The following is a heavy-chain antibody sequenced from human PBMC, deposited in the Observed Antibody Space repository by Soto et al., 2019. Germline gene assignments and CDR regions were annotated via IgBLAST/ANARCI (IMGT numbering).Heavy chain of an antibody. V-gene: IGHV3-21*01. D-gene: IGHD2-2*01. J-gene: IGHJ3*02. CDR1: GFTFSSYS. Sequence: GGSLRLSCAASGFTFSSYSMNWVRQAPGKGLEWVSSISSSSSYIYYADSVKGRFTISRDNAKNSLYLKMNSLRAEDTAVYYCARDPPQAAMIVSGAFDIWGQGTMVTVSS. CDR3: ARDPPQAAMIVSGAFDI. CDR2: ISSSSSYI.